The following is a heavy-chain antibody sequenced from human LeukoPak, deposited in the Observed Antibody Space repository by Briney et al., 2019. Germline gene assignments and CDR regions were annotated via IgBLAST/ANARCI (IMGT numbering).Heavy chain of an antibody. J-gene: IGHJ5*02. CDR2: ISAYNGNT. Sequence: GASVKVSCKASGYTFNSYGISWVRQAPGQGLEWMGWISAYNGNTNYAQKLQGRVTMTTDTSTSTAYMELRSLRSDDTAVYYCARVQLRFLEWLPSGGFDPWGQGTLVTVSS. CDR3: ARVQLRFLEWLPSGGFDP. D-gene: IGHD3-3*01. CDR1: GYTFNSYG. V-gene: IGHV1-18*01.